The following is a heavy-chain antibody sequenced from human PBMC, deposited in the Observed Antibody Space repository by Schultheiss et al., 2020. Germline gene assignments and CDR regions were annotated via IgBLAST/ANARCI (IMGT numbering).Heavy chain of an antibody. D-gene: IGHD1-7*01. CDR3: ARGITGTTYYYYGMDV. CDR2: INPNSGGT. V-gene: IGHV1-2*02. CDR1: GYTFTSYY. Sequence: ASVKVSCKASGYTFTSYYMHWVRQAPGQGLEWMGWINPNSGGTNYAQKLQGRVTMTTDTSTSTAYMELRSLRSDDTAVYYCARGITGTTYYYYGMDVWGQGTRVTVSS. J-gene: IGHJ6*02.